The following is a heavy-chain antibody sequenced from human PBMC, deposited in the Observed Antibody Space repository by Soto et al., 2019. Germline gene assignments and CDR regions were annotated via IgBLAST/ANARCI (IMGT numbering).Heavy chain of an antibody. D-gene: IGHD3-3*01. CDR3: ARSSVYGVVKYGIDV. Sequence: GGSLRLSCAASGFTFSDFGFHWVRQAPGKELEWVAVIWFDGSYKYYTDSVKGRFTISRDNSRNTLFLQMNSLRAEDTGIYYCARSSVYGVVKYGIDVWGQGTTVTVSS. V-gene: IGHV3-33*01. J-gene: IGHJ6*02. CDR2: IWFDGSYK. CDR1: GFTFSDFG.